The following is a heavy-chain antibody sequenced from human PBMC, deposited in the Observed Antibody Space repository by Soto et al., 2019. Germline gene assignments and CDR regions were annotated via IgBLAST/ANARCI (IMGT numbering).Heavy chain of an antibody. V-gene: IGHV3-21*01. CDR2: ISSSSSYI. CDR3: AREMGITMIVVVTDNDAFDI. J-gene: IGHJ3*02. CDR1: GFTFSSYS. Sequence: PGGSLRLSCAASGFTFSSYSMNWVHQAPGKGLEWVSSISSSSSYIYYADSVKGRFTISRDNAKNSLYLQMNSLRAEDTAVYYCAREMGITMIVVVTDNDAFDIWGQGTMVTVSS. D-gene: IGHD3-22*01.